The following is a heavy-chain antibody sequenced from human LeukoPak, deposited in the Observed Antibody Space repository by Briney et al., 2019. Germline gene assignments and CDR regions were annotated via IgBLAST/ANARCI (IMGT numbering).Heavy chain of an antibody. CDR3: ARDRGYSGYPLL. CDR2: ISSSSSYI. D-gene: IGHD5-12*01. J-gene: IGHJ4*02. V-gene: IGHV3-21*01. CDR1: GFTFSDYW. Sequence: GGSLRLSCAASGFTFSDYWMHWVRQAPGKGLVWVSSISSSSSYIYYADSVKGRFTISRDNAKNSLYLQMNSLRAEDTAVYYCARDRGYSGYPLLWGRGTLVTVSS.